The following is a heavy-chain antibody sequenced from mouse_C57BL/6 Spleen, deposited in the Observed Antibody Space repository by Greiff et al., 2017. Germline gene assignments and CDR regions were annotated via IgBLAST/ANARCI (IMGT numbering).Heavy chain of an antibody. CDR3: ARHEGTWFAY. CDR2: ISSGGSYT. V-gene: IGHV5-6*01. D-gene: IGHD2-14*01. J-gene: IGHJ3*01. Sequence: EVQLVESGGDLVKPGGSLKLSCAASGFTFSSYGMSWVRQTPDKRLEWVATISSGGSYTYYPDSVKGRFTISRDNAKNTLYLQMSSLKSEDTAMYYCARHEGTWFAYWGQGTLVTVSA. CDR1: GFTFSSYG.